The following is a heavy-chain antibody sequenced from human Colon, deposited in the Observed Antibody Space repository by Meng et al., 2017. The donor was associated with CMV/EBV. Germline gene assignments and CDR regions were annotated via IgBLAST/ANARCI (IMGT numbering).Heavy chain of an antibody. CDR2: IGSSGSTI. CDR1: GFTFSSYE. V-gene: IGHV3-48*03. Sequence: GSLRLSCAASGFTFSSYEMNWVRQAPGKGLEWVSYIGSSGSTIYYADSVKGRFTISRDNAKNSLYLQMDSLRAEDTAVYYCARDKSARDSSAYDYWGQGTLVTVSS. J-gene: IGHJ4*02. D-gene: IGHD3-22*01. CDR3: ARDKSARDSSAYDY.